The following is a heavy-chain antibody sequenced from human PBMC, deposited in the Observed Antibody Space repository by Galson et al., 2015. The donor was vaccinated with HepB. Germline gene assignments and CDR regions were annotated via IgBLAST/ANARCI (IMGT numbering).Heavy chain of an antibody. Sequence: SLRLSCAASGLAFSEYYMSWIRQAPGKGLEWVSYISSSRTYTKYADPVKGRFTISRDNAKNSVYLQMNSLRAEDTAVYYCARARNRGGYSGYDFGYWGQGTLVTVSS. J-gene: IGHJ4*02. CDR3: ARARNRGGYSGYDFGY. CDR1: GLAFSEYY. CDR2: ISSSRTYT. V-gene: IGHV3-11*06. D-gene: IGHD5-12*01.